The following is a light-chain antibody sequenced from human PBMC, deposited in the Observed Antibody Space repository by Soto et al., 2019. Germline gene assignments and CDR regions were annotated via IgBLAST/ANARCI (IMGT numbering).Light chain of an antibody. CDR1: SSDLGDYNY. CDR3: SSYTSTNTLV. J-gene: IGLJ1*01. CDR2: DVT. V-gene: IGLV2-14*01. Sequence: QSALTQPASVSGSPGQSITISCTGTSSDLGDYNYVSWYQLHPGEAPKLMIYDVTNRSSGVSNRFSGSKSGNTASLTISGLQAEDETDYYCSSYTSTNTLVFGTGTKVTVL.